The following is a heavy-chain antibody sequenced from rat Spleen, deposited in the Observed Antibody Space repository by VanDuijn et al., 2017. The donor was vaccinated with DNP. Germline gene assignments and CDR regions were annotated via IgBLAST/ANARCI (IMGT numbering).Heavy chain of an antibody. D-gene: IGHD1-7*01. CDR2: ITSNGGAT. V-gene: IGHV5-31*01. CDR3: ARATGIDY. CDR1: GFTFNNYW. Sequence: EVQLVESGGGLVQPGRSLILSCVASGFTFNNYWMNWIRQVPGKGLEWVASITSNGGATYYPDSVKGRFTISRDNTRNTLYLQVDSLRSEDTATYYCARATGIDYWGQGVMVTVSS. J-gene: IGHJ2*01.